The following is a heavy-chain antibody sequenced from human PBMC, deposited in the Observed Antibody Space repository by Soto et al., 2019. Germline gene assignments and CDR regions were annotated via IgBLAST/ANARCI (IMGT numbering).Heavy chain of an antibody. V-gene: IGHV3-21*01. CDR3: AREADFASSGYVLDY. CDR1: GFTFNRYS. J-gene: IGHJ4*02. D-gene: IGHD3-22*01. CDR2: VTSSSSSM. Sequence: LRLSCAASGFTFNRYSMNWVRQAPGKGLEWVSSVTSSSSSMLYADSVKGRFTISRDDAKDSLFLQMNSLRADDTAVYYCAREADFASSGYVLDYWGQGTLVTVSS.